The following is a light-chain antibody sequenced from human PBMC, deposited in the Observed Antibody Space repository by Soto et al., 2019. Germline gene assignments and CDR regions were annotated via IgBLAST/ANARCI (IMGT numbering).Light chain of an antibody. V-gene: IGKV3-11*01. CDR3: HQRRSWPIT. CDR1: QDVGSL. J-gene: IGKJ5*01. CDR2: DAS. Sequence: EVVLTQSPATLSLSAGERASLSCRASQDVGSLIAWYQQKPGQPPRLLIYDASSRATGIPARFSGSGSGTDFVLTISSLEPEDFAVYYCHQRRSWPITFGQGTRLEIK.